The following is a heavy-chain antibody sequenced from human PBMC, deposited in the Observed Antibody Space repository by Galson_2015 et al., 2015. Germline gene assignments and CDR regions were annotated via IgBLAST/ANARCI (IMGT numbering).Heavy chain of an antibody. CDR2: IWYDGSNK. Sequence: SLRLSCAASGFTFSSYGMHWVRQAPGKGLEWVAVIWYDGSNKYYADSVKGRFTISRDNSKNTLYLQMNSLRAEDTAVYYCARGGEPTGTIESLYYFDYWGQGTLVTVSS. CDR3: ARGGEPTGTIESLYYFDY. J-gene: IGHJ4*02. V-gene: IGHV3-33*01. CDR1: GFTFSSYG. D-gene: IGHD1-7*01.